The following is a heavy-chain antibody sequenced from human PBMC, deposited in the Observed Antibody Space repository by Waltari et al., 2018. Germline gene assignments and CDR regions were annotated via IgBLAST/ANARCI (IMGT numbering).Heavy chain of an antibody. CDR3: ARDRYSIY. D-gene: IGHD6-13*01. CDR1: ACTLSSYG. J-gene: IGHJ4*02. Sequence: EVKRVESGGGLDKPGRSLRPSCAASACTLSSYGMNWVRQAPGKGLEWVSSISSSSSYIYYADSVKGRFTISRDNAKNSLYLQMNSLRAEDTAVYYCARDRYSIYWGQGTLVTVSS. CDR2: ISSSSSYI. V-gene: IGHV3-21*01.